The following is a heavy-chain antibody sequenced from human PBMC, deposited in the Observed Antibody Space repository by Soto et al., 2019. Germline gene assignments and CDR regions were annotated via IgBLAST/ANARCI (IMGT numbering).Heavy chain of an antibody. Sequence: PSETLSLTCTVSGGSVSSGSYYWSWIRQPPGKGLEWIGYIYYSGSTNYNPSLKSRVTISVDTSKNQFSLKLSSVTAADTAVYYCARQAARTYYYGMDVWGQGTTVTVSS. D-gene: IGHD6-6*01. CDR1: GGSVSSGSYY. J-gene: IGHJ6*02. CDR2: IYYSGST. CDR3: ARQAARTYYYGMDV. V-gene: IGHV4-61*01.